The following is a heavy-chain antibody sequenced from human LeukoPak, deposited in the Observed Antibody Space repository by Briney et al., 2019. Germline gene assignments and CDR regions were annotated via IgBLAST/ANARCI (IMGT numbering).Heavy chain of an antibody. J-gene: IGHJ4*02. V-gene: IGHV3-66*01. D-gene: IGHD1-1*01. CDR2: IYSGGST. CDR3: AREQLEEGGFDY. CDR1: GFTVSSNY. Sequence: GGSLRLSCAASGFTVSSNYMSWVRQAPGKGLEWVSVIYSGGSTYYADSVKGRFTISRDNSKNTLYLQMNSLRAEDTAVYYCAREQLEEGGFDYWGQGTLVTVSS.